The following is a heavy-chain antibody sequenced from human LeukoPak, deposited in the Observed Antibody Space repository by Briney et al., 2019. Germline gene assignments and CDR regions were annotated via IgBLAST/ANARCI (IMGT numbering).Heavy chain of an antibody. V-gene: IGHV4-34*01. CDR2: INHSGST. CDR1: GGSFSGYY. CDR3: ARRSSGWYENFDY. J-gene: IGHJ4*02. Sequence: PSETLSLTCAVYGGSFSGYYWSWIRQPPGKGLEWIGEINHSGSTNYNPSLKSRVTISADTSKNQFSLKLSSVTAADTAVYYCARRSSGWYENFDYWGQGTLVTVSS. D-gene: IGHD6-19*01.